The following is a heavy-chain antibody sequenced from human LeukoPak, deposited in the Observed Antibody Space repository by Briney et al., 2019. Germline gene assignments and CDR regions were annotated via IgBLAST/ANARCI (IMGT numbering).Heavy chain of an antibody. Sequence: SETLSLTCTVSGGSISSYHWSWIRQPPGKGLEWIGYMYYSVTTNYNPSLKSRATISGDTSKNQFSLNLTSVTAADTAVYYCARGPTGNWFDPWGQGTLVTVSS. V-gene: IGHV4-59*01. D-gene: IGHD4-17*01. CDR2: MYYSVTT. CDR3: ARGPTGNWFDP. CDR1: GGSISSYH. J-gene: IGHJ5*02.